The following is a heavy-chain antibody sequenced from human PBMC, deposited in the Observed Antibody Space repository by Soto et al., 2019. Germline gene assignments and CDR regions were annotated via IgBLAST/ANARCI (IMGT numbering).Heavy chain of an antibody. V-gene: IGHV3-23*01. CDR2: ISGSGGST. CDR3: AKLKRVLRFLEWFQDAFDI. J-gene: IGHJ3*02. D-gene: IGHD3-3*01. Sequence: PGGSLRLSCAASGFTFSSYAMSWVRQAPGKGLEWVSAISGSGGSTYYADSVKGRFTISRDNSKNTLYLQMNSLRAEDTAVYYCAKLKRVLRFLEWFQDAFDIWGQGTMVTVS. CDR1: GFTFSSYA.